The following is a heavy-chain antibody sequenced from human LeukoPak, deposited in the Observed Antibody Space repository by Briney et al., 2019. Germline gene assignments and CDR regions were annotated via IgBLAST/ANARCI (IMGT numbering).Heavy chain of an antibody. V-gene: IGHV3-30*04. D-gene: IGHD1-26*01. CDR1: GFTFSSYA. CDR2: ISYDGSKK. Sequence: GGSLRLSCAASGFTFSSYAMHWVRKAPGKGLEWVAIISYDGSKKNYADSVKGRFTISRDSSKNSLYLQMNSLRAEDTAVYYCARGPRVGAAGFVSYHYIDVWGKGTTVTVSS. J-gene: IGHJ6*03. CDR3: ARGPRVGAAGFVSYHYIDV.